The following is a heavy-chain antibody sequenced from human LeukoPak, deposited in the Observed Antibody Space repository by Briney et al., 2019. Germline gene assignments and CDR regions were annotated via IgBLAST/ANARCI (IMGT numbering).Heavy chain of an antibody. J-gene: IGHJ6*03. Sequence: GGSLRLSCAASGFTFSSYAMSWVRQAPGKGLEWISHISNFGDFIHYADSVEGRFTISRDNAKNSLYLQMDSLRAEDTAVYYCAKDATAVVGTVYMDVWGKGTTVTISS. CDR1: GFTFSSYA. V-gene: IGHV3-21*05. CDR2: ISNFGDFI. CDR3: AKDATAVVGTVYMDV. D-gene: IGHD6-13*01.